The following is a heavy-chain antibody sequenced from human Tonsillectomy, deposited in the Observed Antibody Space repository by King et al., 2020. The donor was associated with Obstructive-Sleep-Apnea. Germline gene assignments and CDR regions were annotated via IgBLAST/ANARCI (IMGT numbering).Heavy chain of an antibody. Sequence: QLVQSGAEVKKPGESLKISCKGSGYNFSSYWIAWLRQMRGKGLEWMGIIYPGDSDIRYSPSFEGQVTISADKSISIAYLQWNSLKASDIRMYYCARGDIVLVPNSFDSWGQGTLRTVSS. D-gene: IGHD2-15*01. CDR2: IYPGDSDI. J-gene: IGHJ5*01. CDR1: GYNFSSYW. V-gene: IGHV5-51*01. CDR3: ARGDIVLVPNSFDS.